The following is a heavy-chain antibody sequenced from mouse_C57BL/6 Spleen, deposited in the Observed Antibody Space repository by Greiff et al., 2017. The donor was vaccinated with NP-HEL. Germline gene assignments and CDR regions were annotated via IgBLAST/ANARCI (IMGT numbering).Heavy chain of an antibody. CDR2: ISSGSSTI. CDR3: ARSYYGSKGAWFAY. J-gene: IGHJ3*01. V-gene: IGHV5-17*01. CDR1: GFTFSDYG. D-gene: IGHD1-1*01. Sequence: EVKLMESGGGLVKPGGSLKLSCAASGFTFSDYGMHWVRQAPEKGLEWVAYISSGSSTIYYADTVKGRFTISRDNAKNTLFLQMTSLRSEDTAMYYCARSYYGSKGAWFAYWGQGTLVTVSA.